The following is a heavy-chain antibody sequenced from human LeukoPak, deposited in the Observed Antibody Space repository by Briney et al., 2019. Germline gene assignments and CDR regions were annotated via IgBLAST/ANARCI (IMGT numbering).Heavy chain of an antibody. CDR3: ARGMRGYPYYFDN. D-gene: IGHD5-12*01. Sequence: SETLSLTCTVSGGSISSYYWSWIRQPPGKGLEWIGYIYYSGSTYYNPSLKSRVTISVDRSKNQFSLKLSSVTAADTAVYYCARGMRGYPYYFDNWGQGTLVTVSS. V-gene: IGHV4-59*12. CDR1: GGSISSYY. CDR2: IYYSGST. J-gene: IGHJ4*02.